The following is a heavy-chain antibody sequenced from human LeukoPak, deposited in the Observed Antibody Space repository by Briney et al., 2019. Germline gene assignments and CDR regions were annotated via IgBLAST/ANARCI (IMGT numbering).Heavy chain of an antibody. CDR1: GGTFSSYA. CDR3: ARDRRGANYDFWSGPSPEAFDI. Sequence: ASVKVSCKASGGTFSSYAISWVRQAPGQGLEWMGGIIPIFGTANYAQKFQGRVTITADESTSTAYMELSSLRSEDTAVYYYARDRRGANYDFWSGPSPEAFDIWGQGTMVTVSS. D-gene: IGHD3-3*01. CDR2: IIPIFGTA. J-gene: IGHJ3*02. V-gene: IGHV1-69*13.